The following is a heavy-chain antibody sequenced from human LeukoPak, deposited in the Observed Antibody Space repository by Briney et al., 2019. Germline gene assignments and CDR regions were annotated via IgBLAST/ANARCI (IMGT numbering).Heavy chain of an antibody. V-gene: IGHV3-48*01. Sequence: PGGSLRLSCADSGFTFSSYSMNWVRQAPGKGLEWVSYISSSSSTIYYADSVKGRFTISRDNSKNTLYLQMNSLRAEDTAVYYCANPYSSSWSFYYYGMDVWGQGTTVTVSS. J-gene: IGHJ6*02. CDR3: ANPYSSSWSFYYYGMDV. CDR1: GFTFSSYS. D-gene: IGHD6-13*01. CDR2: ISSSSSTI.